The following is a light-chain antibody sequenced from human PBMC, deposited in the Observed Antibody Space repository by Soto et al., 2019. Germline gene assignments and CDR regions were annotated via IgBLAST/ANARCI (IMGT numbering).Light chain of an antibody. J-gene: IGLJ2*01. V-gene: IGLV2-14*01. CDR3: GSYASATLI. CDR2: EVT. Sequence: QSVLTQPASVSGSPGQSITISCTGSNSDIGAYDYVSWYQQHPGKPPTLLIYEVTFRPSGVPNRFSGSKSGNTATLTISGLLTEDDADYYCGSYASATLIFGGGTKVTVL. CDR1: NSDIGAYDY.